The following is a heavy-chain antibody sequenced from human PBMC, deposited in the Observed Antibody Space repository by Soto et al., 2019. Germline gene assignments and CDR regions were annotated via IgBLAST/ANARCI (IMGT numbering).Heavy chain of an antibody. V-gene: IGHV1-18*01. D-gene: IGHD3-22*01. CDR2: ISAYNGNT. CDR1: GYTFTSDG. J-gene: IGHJ5*02. Sequence: ASVKVSCKASGYTFTSDGSSWVRQAPGHGLEWMGWISAYNGNTNYAQKLQGRVTMTTDTSTSTAYMELRSLRSDDPAVYYCARSSLRVVVKSDWFDPWGPGTLVTVSS. CDR3: ARSSLRVVVKSDWFDP.